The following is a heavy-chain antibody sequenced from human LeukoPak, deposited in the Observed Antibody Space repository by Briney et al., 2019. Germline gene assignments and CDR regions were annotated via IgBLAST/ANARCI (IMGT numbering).Heavy chain of an antibody. CDR1: GFTFSRYW. CDR3: ARDSPGYGGYSY. D-gene: IGHD5-12*01. Sequence: GESLKISCTASGFTFSRYWMTWVRQAPGKGLEWVANIKEDGSAKYYVDSMKGRFTISRDNAKNSLYLQINSLRAEDTAVYYCARDSPGYGGYSYWGQGTLVTVSS. CDR2: IKEDGSAK. V-gene: IGHV3-7*04. J-gene: IGHJ4*02.